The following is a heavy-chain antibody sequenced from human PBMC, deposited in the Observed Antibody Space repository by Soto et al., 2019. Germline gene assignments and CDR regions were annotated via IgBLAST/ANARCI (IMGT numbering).Heavy chain of an antibody. CDR2: IYGGGNGP. V-gene: IGHV3-23*01. D-gene: IGHD2-2*03. CDR1: GFTFSDFA. Sequence: EVQVLESGGGLVQPGGSLRLSCAATGFTFSDFAMSWVRQAPGKGLEWVSRIYGGGNGPHYADSVKGRVTISRYNSKNTLYLQMNSLRAEYTAVYYCAKMEGMDPWAYSFDYWGQGTLVTVSS. J-gene: IGHJ4*02. CDR3: AKMEGMDPWAYSFDY.